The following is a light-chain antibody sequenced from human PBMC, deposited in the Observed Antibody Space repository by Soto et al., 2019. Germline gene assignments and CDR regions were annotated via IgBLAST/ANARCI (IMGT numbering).Light chain of an antibody. CDR1: QSVSSY. J-gene: IGKJ3*01. Sequence: EIVLTQSPATLSLSPGERATLSCRASQSVSSYLAWYQHKPGQAPRLLVYDASNRATGIPARFSGSGSGTDFTLTISSLEPEDFAVYYCQQRSNWLRTFGPGTKGDIK. CDR2: DAS. V-gene: IGKV3-11*01. CDR3: QQRSNWLRT.